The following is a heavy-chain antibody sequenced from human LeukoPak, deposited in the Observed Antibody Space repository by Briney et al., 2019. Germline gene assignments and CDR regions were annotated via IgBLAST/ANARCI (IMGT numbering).Heavy chain of an antibody. CDR2: ISSSSSYI. D-gene: IGHD1-1*01. CDR3: ARWKRRDYNMDV. CDR1: GFTFSSYS. V-gene: IGHV3-21*01. Sequence: PGGSLRLSCAASGFTFSSYSMNWVRQAPGKGLEWVSSISSSSSYIYYADSVKGRFTISRDNAKNSLYLQMNSLRAEDTAVYYCARWKRRDYNMDVWGKGTTVTVSS. J-gene: IGHJ6*03.